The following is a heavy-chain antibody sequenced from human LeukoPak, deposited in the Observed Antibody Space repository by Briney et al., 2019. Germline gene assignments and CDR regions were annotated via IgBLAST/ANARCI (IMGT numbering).Heavy chain of an antibody. V-gene: IGHV4-39*07. CDR3: ARIRYCSGGSCS. Sequence: PSETLSLTCTVSGGSISSSSYYWGWIRQPPGKGLEWIGEINHSGSTNYNPSLKSRVTISVDTSKNQFSLKLSSVTAADAAVYYCARIRYCSGGSCSWGQGTLVTVSS. CDR2: INHSGST. J-gene: IGHJ5*02. D-gene: IGHD2-15*01. CDR1: GGSISSSSYY.